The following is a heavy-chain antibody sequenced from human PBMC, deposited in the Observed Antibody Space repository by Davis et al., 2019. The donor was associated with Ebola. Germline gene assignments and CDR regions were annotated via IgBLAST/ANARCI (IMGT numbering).Heavy chain of an antibody. V-gene: IGHV3-23*01. CDR3: AKAYSTGWYDWYFDL. CDR2: ISGSGGST. CDR1: VITFSSYA. J-gene: IGHJ2*01. Sequence: GGSLRLSCTDSVITFSSYAMTWVRQAPGKGLEWVSAISGSGGSTYYADSVKGRFTISRDNSKNTLSLQMNSLRAEDSAVYYCAKAYSTGWYDWYFDLWGRGTLVIVSS. D-gene: IGHD6-19*01.